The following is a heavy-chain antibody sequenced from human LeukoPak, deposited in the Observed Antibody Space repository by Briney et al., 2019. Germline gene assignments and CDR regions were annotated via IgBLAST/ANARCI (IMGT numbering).Heavy chain of an antibody. V-gene: IGHV3-7*01. CDR3: AREWVVTAISILYYYYGMDV. CDR1: GNYW. CDR2: IKQDGSEK. Sequence: GGSLRLSCAASGNYWMHWVRQAPGKGLEWVANIKQDGSEKYYVDSVKGRFTISRDNAKNSLYLQMNSLRAEDTAVYYCAREWVVTAISILYYYYGMDVWGQGTTVTVSS. J-gene: IGHJ6*02. D-gene: IGHD2-21*02.